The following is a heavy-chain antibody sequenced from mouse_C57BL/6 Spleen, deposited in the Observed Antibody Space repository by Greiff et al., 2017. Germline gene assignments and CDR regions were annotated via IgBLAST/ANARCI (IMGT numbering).Heavy chain of an antibody. J-gene: IGHJ4*01. V-gene: IGHV1-69*01. CDR3: ARARGSSSYAMDD. CDR2: IDPSDSYT. D-gene: IGHD1-1*01. Sequence: QVQLQQPGAELVMPGASVKLSCKASGYTFTSYWMHWVKQRPGQGLEWIGEIDPSDSYTNYNQKFKGKSTLTVDTSSSTAYMQLSSLTSEDSAVYYGARARGSSSYAMDDWGQGPSVTASS. CDR1: GYTFTSYW.